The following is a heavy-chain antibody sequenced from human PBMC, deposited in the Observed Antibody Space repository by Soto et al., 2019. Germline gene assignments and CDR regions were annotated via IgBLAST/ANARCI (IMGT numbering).Heavy chain of an antibody. Sequence: SETLSLTCTVSGGSISSYYWSWIRQPAGKGLEWIGRIYTSGSTNYNPSLKSRVTMSVDTSKNQFSLKLSSVTAADTAVYYCARGRVTVTPSGDYYYGMDVWGQGTTVTVSS. CDR3: ARGRVTVTPSGDYYYGMDV. CDR2: IYTSGST. V-gene: IGHV4-4*07. D-gene: IGHD4-4*01. J-gene: IGHJ6*02. CDR1: GGSISSYY.